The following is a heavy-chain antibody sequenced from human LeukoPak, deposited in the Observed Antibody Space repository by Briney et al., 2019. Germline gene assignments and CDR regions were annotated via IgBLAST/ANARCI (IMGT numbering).Heavy chain of an antibody. V-gene: IGHV3-48*03. CDR2: ISSSGTTI. J-gene: IGHJ4*02. D-gene: IGHD3-3*01. CDR3: ASRAIFRVVIMDY. Sequence: GGSLRLSCTTSGLTFSSYEMSWVRQAPGKGLEWVSYISSSGTTIYYADSVKGRFTISRDNAKNSVYLQMNSLRAEDTAVYYCASRAIFRVVIMDYWAQGTLVTVSS. CDR1: GLTFSSYE.